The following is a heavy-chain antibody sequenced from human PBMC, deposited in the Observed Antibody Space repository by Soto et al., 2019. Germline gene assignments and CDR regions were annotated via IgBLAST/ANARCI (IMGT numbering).Heavy chain of an antibody. CDR3: TKDTFCAWDS. V-gene: IGHV3-74*01. Sequence: PGGSLRLSCTASEITLNIYWMHWIRQAPGKGLVWVSRINPESTTLTYADSVTGRFTISRDSAKNTLYLQMNGLSAEDTAIYYCTKDTFCAWDSWGQGTLVTVSS. CDR1: EITLNIYW. CDR2: INPESTTL. J-gene: IGHJ4*02.